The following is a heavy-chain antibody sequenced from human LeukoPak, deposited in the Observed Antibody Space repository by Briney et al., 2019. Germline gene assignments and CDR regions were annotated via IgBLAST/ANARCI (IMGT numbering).Heavy chain of an antibody. CDR1: GGSFSGYY. J-gene: IGHJ4*02. CDR2: INHSGST. CDR3: ARTAYYDSRGRDY. Sequence: SETLSLTCAVYGGSFSGYYWSWIRQPPGKGLEWIGEINHSGSTNYNPSLKSRVTISVDTSKNQFSLKLSSVTAADTAVYYCARTAYYDSRGRDYWGQGTLVTVSS. D-gene: IGHD3-22*01. V-gene: IGHV4-34*01.